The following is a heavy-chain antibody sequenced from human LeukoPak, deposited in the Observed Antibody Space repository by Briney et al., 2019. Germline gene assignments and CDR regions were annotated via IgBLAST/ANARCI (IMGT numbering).Heavy chain of an antibody. CDR2: IQSKTDGGTT. V-gene: IGHV3-15*01. CDR1: GFTFSHTW. CDR3: PINDYDDYIPDS. D-gene: IGHD4-17*01. Sequence: GGSLRLSCAASGFTFSHTWMTWVRQAPGKGLEWVGQIQSKTDGGTTDYAAPVKGRFTISRDDSKSTLYLQMNSLKTDDTAVYFCPINDYDDYIPDSWGQGNLVTVSS. J-gene: IGHJ4*02.